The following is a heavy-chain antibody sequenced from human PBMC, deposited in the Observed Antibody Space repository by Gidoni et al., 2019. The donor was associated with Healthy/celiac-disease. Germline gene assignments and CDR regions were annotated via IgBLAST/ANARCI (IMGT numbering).Heavy chain of an antibody. Sequence: QITLKDSGPTLVKPTQTLTLTCNFSGFSLSTSGVGVGWIRQPPGKALEWLALIYWDDDKRYSPSLKSRLTITKDTSKNQVVLTMTNMDPVDTATYYCAHRLSAYDFWSGYFTIHDAFDIWGQGTMVTVSS. D-gene: IGHD3-3*01. V-gene: IGHV2-5*02. CDR1: GFSLSTSGVG. CDR3: AHRLSAYDFWSGYFTIHDAFDI. J-gene: IGHJ3*02. CDR2: IYWDDDK.